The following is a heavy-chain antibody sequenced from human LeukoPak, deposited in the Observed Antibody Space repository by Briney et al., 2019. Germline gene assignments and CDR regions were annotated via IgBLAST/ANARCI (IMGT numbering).Heavy chain of an antibody. CDR2: ISSSSSYI. V-gene: IGHV3-21*01. Sequence: KSGGSLRLSCAASGFTFSSYSMNWVRQAPGKGLEWVSSISSSSSYIYYADSVRGRFTISRNNAKNSLYLQMNSLRAEDTAVYYCARGPYPGWNYVLAIGYWGQGTLVTVSS. CDR1: GFTFSSYS. D-gene: IGHD1-7*01. CDR3: ARGPYPGWNYVLAIGY. J-gene: IGHJ4*02.